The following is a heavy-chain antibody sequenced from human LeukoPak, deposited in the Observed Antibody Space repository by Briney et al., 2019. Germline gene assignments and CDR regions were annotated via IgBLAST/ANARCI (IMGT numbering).Heavy chain of an antibody. CDR2: IRSKAYGVTT. V-gene: IGHV3-49*03. Sequence: PGGSLRLSCTASGFTFGDYAISWFRQAPGKGLEWVGFIRSKAYGVTTEYAASVKGRFTISRDDFKSSAYPQMNSLKTEDTAVYYCTRGNILLRSHFDYWGQGTLVTVSS. CDR1: GFTFGDYA. D-gene: IGHD3-3*01. J-gene: IGHJ4*02. CDR3: TRGNILLRSHFDY.